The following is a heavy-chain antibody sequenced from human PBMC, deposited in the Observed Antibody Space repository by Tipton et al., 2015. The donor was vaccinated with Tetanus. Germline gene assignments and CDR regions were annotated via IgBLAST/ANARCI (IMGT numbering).Heavy chain of an antibody. CDR3: ATAVWATAGTPYSYGMDV. CDR2: FDPEDGET. D-gene: IGHD6-13*01. J-gene: IGHJ6*02. CDR1: GYTLTELS. V-gene: IGHV1-24*01. Sequence: QVQLVQSGPEVKKPGASVKVSCKVSGYTLTELSMHWVRQAPGKGLEWMGGFDPEDGETIYAQKFQGRVTMTEDTSTDTAYMELTSLRYESTAVYYCATAVWATAGTPYSYGMDVWGQGTTVTVSS.